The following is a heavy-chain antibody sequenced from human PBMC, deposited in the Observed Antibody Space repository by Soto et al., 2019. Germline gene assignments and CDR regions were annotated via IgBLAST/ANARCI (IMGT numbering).Heavy chain of an antibody. CDR1: EDTFRNYA. J-gene: IGHJ5*01. D-gene: IGHD2-2*01. CDR2: IIPIFGTA. CDR3: ARDPSEGRVGNWFES. V-gene: IGHV1-69*06. Sequence: QVELVQSGAEVKKPGSSVKVSCQASEDTFRNYAISWVRQAPGQGLEWMGGIIPIFGTANYAQKFQGRVTITADTSANTVYLELSSLRSEDTAVYYCARDPSEGRVGNWFESWGQGTLVTVSS.